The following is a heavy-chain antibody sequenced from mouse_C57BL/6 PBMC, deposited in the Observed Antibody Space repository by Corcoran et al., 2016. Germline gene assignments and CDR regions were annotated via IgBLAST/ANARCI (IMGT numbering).Heavy chain of an antibody. CDR1: GYAFSGYW. J-gene: IGHJ4*01. CDR2: IYPGDGDT. CDR3: ARSGTSYYAMDY. Sequence: QVQLQQSGAELVKPGASVKISCKASGYAFSGYWMNWVKQRPGKGLEWIGQIYPGDGDTNYNGKFKGKATLTADKSSSTAYMQLSSLTSEDSAVYFCARSGTSYYAMDYWGQGTSVTVSS. D-gene: IGHD1-3*01. V-gene: IGHV1-80*01.